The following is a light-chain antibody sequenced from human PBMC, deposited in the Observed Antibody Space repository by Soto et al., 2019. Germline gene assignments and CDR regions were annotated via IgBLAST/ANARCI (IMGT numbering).Light chain of an antibody. CDR2: GAS. V-gene: IGKV3-15*01. CDR1: QIVSSN. J-gene: IGKJ1*01. Sequence: EIVMTQSPATLSVSPGERATLSCRASQIVSSNLAWYQQNPGQAPRLLIYGASTRATGIPARFSGSGSGTEFTHTLRRLHSEDFAVYYWQQYNNWPSSSFGQGTKLDNK. CDR3: QQYNNWPSSS.